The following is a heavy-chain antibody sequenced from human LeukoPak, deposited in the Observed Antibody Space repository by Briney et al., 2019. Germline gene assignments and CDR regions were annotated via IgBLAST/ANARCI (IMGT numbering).Heavy chain of an antibody. CDR3: AKEWYSSCLDY. V-gene: IGHV3-30*18. CDR1: GFTFSKYA. J-gene: IGHJ4*02. CDR2: ISHRENNQ. Sequence: GGSLKLSCAASGFTFSKYAIHWVRQAPGKGLEWVALISHRENNQNYADSVKGRFTTSRDTSKSMVYLQLNNLRTEDTAVYYCAKEWYSSCLDYWGQGTLVTVSS. D-gene: IGHD6-13*01.